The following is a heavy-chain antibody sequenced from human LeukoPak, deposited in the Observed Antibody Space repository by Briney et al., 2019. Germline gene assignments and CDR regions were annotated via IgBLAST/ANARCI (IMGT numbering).Heavy chain of an antibody. CDR3: ARGTYGQLLFDI. J-gene: IGHJ3*02. V-gene: IGHV1-18*01. Sequence: GASVKVSCKASGYTFTRNGISWVRQAPGQGLEWMGWISPHNGNTNSAQKLQGRVTMTADASTSTAYMELRSLRSDDTAVYYCARGTYGQLLFDIWGQGTMVTVSS. D-gene: IGHD4-17*01. CDR2: ISPHNGNT. CDR1: GYTFTRNG.